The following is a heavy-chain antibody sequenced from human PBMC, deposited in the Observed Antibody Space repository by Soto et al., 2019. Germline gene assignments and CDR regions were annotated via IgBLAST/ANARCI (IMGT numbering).Heavy chain of an antibody. CDR1: GGTFSSYG. CDR3: ARAHGSSWYNWFAP. D-gene: IGHD6-13*01. J-gene: IGHJ5*02. CDR2: IIPLFGTT. V-gene: IGHV1-69*01. Sequence: QVLLVQSGAEVKKPGSSVKVSCKASGGTFSSYGISWVRQTPGRGLEWMGGIIPLFGTTNYAQKCRGRVTVTADESTSTVYMELRSLSFEDTAVYYCARAHGSSWYNWFAPWGQGTLVTVSS.